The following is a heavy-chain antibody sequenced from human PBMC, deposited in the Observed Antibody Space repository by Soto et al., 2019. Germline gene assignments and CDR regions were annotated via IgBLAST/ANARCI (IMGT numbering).Heavy chain of an antibody. CDR2: ISDGGGST. Sequence: TGGSLRLSCAASGFTFSNYAMSWVRQAPGKGLEWVSGISDGGGSTYYADSVKGRFTISRDNSKNTLYLQMNSLRAEDTATYYCAKLTAVTGIFGAFDIWGQGTMVTVSS. CDR1: GFTFSNYA. CDR3: AKLTAVTGIFGAFDI. J-gene: IGHJ3*02. D-gene: IGHD6-19*01. V-gene: IGHV3-23*01.